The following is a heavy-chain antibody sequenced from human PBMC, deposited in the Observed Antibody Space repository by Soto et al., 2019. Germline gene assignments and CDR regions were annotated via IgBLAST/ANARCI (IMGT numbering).Heavy chain of an antibody. CDR2: ISYDGSNK. D-gene: IGHD5-12*01. J-gene: IGHJ4*02. V-gene: IGHV3-30-3*01. CDR3: ARGGGSGYDYEGGYFDY. CDR1: GFTFSSYA. Sequence: PGGSLRLSCAASGFTFSSYAMHWVRQAPGKGLEWVAVISYDGSNKYYADSVKGRFTISRDNSKNTLYLQMNSLRAEDTAVYYCARGGGSGYDYEGGYFDYWGQGTLVTVSS.